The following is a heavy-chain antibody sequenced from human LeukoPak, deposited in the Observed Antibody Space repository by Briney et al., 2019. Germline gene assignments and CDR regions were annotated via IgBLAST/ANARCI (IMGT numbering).Heavy chain of an antibody. CDR1: GFTLSSYS. D-gene: IGHD3-9*01. J-gene: IGHJ6*02. CDR3: AREDDILTGNSPGLEPHYYGMDV. CDR2: ISSSSNYI. Sequence: GGSLRLSCAASGFTLSSYSVNWARQAPGKGLEWFSSISSSSNYINFADSVKGRFTISRDNANASLDLQMNSLRAEYTAVYYCAREDDILTGNSPGLEPHYYGMDVWGQGTTVTVSS. V-gene: IGHV3-21*01.